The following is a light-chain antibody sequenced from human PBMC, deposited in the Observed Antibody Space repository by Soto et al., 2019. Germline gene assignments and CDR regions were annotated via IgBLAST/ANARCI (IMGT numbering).Light chain of an antibody. CDR3: QQSYSSPRT. J-gene: IGKJ1*01. V-gene: IGKV1-39*01. Sequence: DIQMTQSPSSLSASVEARVTITCRASQSISSSLNWYQQKPGKVPKLLIYAASSLQSGVPSRFSGSGSGTDFTLTISSLQPEDFATYYCQQSYSSPRTFGQGTKVDIK. CDR1: QSISSS. CDR2: AAS.